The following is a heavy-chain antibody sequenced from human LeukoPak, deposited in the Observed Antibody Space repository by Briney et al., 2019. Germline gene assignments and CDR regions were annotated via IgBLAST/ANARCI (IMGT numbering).Heavy chain of an antibody. J-gene: IGHJ6*03. V-gene: IGHV3-11*04. CDR3: ATLGAIRRQDFYYHMDV. D-gene: IGHD1-26*01. CDR1: GFTFRDYY. Sequence: PGGSLRLSCAVSGFTFRDYYMSWIRQAPGKGLEWVSNISSSGDTIYYADSVKGRFTISRDNAKNSLHLQMNSLRAEDTAVYFCATLGAIRRQDFYYHMDVWGKGTTVTVSS. CDR2: ISSSGDTI.